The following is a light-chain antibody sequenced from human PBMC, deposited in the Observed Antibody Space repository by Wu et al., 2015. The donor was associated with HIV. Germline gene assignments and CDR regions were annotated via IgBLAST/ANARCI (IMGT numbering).Light chain of an antibody. Sequence: EVVMTQSPATLSVSPGARATLSCRTSQSIRNNLAWYQQKPGQAPRLLIYAASTRATGIPARFSGSGSGAEFTLTISSLQSEDFAVYYCQQYNKWPRSFGQGTKVEVK. V-gene: IGKV3-15*01. CDR1: QSIRNN. CDR3: QQYNKWPRS. J-gene: IGKJ1*01. CDR2: AAS.